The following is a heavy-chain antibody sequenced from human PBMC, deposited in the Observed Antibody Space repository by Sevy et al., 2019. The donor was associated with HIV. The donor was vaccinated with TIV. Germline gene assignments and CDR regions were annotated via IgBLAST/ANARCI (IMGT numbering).Heavy chain of an antibody. CDR1: DFTVSYYA. J-gene: IGHJ4*02. CDR2: ISSSGSTI. D-gene: IGHD3-9*01. Sequence: GGSLRLSCVASDFTVSYYAMHWVRQAPGKGLEWVSYISSSGSTIYYADSVKGRFTISRDNAKNSLYLQMNSLRAEDTAVYYCARGDRVLRYFDWFPTPYFDYWGQGTLVTVSS. CDR3: ARGDRVLRYFDWFPTPYFDY. V-gene: IGHV3-11*01.